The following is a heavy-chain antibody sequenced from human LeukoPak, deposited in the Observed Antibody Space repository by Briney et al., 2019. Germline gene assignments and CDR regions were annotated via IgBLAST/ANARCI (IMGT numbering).Heavy chain of an antibody. CDR2: ISGSGGST. J-gene: IGHJ4*02. V-gene: IGHV3-23*01. Sequence: GGSLRLSCAASGFTFSSYAMSWVRQAPGKGLEWVSAISGSGGSTYYADSVKGRFTISRDNSKNTLCLQMNSLRAEDTAVYYCAKDQKWLRLAGFDYWGQGTLVTVSS. CDR3: AKDQKWLRLAGFDY. D-gene: IGHD5-12*01. CDR1: GFTFSSYA.